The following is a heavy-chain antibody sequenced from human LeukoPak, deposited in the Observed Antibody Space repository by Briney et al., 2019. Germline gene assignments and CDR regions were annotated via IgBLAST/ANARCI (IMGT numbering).Heavy chain of an antibody. CDR1: GFTFSSYG. CDR3: AGVIVVPIGGAFDI. D-gene: IGHD3-22*01. J-gene: IGHJ3*02. V-gene: IGHV3-30*03. CDR2: ISYDGSNK. Sequence: GGSLRLSCAASGFTFSSYGMHWVRQAPGKGLEWVAVISYDGSNKYYADSVKGRFTISRDNSKNTLYLQMNSLRAEDTAVYYCAGVIVVPIGGAFDIWGQGTMVTVSS.